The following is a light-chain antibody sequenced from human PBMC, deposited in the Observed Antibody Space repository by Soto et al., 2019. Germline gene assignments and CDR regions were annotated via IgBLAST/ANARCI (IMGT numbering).Light chain of an antibody. J-gene: IGLJ1*01. V-gene: IGLV1-40*01. CDR2: GNN. CDR3: QSYDSSLNYFYV. CDR1: SSSIGAGYD. Sequence: QSVLTQPPSVSGAPGQGVTISCTGSSSSIGAGYDVHWYQQVPGTAPKLLIYGNNNRPSGVPDRFSGSKSGTSASLAITGLQAEDEADYYYQSYDSSLNYFYVFGTGTKLTVL.